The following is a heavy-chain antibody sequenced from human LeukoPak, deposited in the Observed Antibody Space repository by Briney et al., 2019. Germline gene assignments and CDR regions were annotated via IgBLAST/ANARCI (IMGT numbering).Heavy chain of an antibody. Sequence: VASVKVSCKASGYTFTSYAMHWVRQAPGQRLEWMGWINAGNGNTKYSQEFQGRVTITRDTSASTAYMELSSLRSEDMAVYYCASGEQSGSYNVYWGQGTLVTVSS. J-gene: IGHJ4*02. D-gene: IGHD1-26*01. V-gene: IGHV1-3*03. CDR3: ASGEQSGSYNVY. CDR1: GYTFTSYA. CDR2: INAGNGNT.